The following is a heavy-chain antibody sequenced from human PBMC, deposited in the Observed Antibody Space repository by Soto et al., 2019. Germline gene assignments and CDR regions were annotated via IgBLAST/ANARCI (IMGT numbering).Heavy chain of an antibody. Sequence: ASGRVCCKACGYAFRSYYVHWVRQSPGQGLEWMGVIKPSGGSTSYAQKFQGRVTMTRDTSTSTVSMELSSLRFEDTAVYYCARAREIIGYYTLHYYYYLMDVWGQGTTVTVSS. CDR1: GYAFRSYY. CDR2: IKPSGGST. V-gene: IGHV1-46*01. J-gene: IGHJ6*02. D-gene: IGHD3-22*01. CDR3: ARAREIIGYYTLHYYYYLMDV.